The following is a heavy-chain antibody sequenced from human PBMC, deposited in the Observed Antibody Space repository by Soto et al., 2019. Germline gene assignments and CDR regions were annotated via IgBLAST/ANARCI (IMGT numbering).Heavy chain of an antibody. Sequence: ASVKVSCKASGYTFTGYYMHWVRQAPGHGLEWMGWINPNSGGTNYAQKFQGRVTMTRDTSISTAYMELSRLRSDDTAVYYCARYCSGGSCKARYAFDIWGQGTMVTVSS. CDR2: INPNSGGT. CDR3: ARYCSGGSCKARYAFDI. D-gene: IGHD2-15*01. V-gene: IGHV1-2*02. J-gene: IGHJ3*02. CDR1: GYTFTGYY.